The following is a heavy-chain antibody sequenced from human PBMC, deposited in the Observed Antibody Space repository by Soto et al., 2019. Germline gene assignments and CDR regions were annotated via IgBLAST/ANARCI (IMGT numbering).Heavy chain of an antibody. CDR1: GGTFSSYA. CDR2: IITIFGTA. V-gene: IGHV1-69*01. D-gene: IGHD7-27*01. CDR3: AGRTWGGGYYFDY. Sequence: QVQLVQSGAEVKKPGASVKVSCKASGGTFSSYAISWVRQAPGQGLEWMGGIITIFGTANYAQKFQGRVTITTDESTSKAYMEMSSLRSEDKAVYYCAGRTWGGGYYFDYWGQGTLVTVS. J-gene: IGHJ4*02.